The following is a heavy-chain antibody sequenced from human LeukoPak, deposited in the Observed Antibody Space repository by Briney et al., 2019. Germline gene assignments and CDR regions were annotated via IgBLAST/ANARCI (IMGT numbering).Heavy chain of an antibody. D-gene: IGHD3-10*01. V-gene: IGHV3-23*01. J-gene: IGHJ4*02. CDR3: AKEGLLWFGERRTLGYFDY. CDR1: GFTVSSSY. CDR2: ISGSGGST. Sequence: GGSLRLSCAASGFTVSSSYMSWVRQAPGKGLEWVSTISGSGGSTYYADSVKGRFTISRDNSKNTLYLQMNSLRAEDTAVYYCAKEGLLWFGERRTLGYFDYWGQGTLVTVSS.